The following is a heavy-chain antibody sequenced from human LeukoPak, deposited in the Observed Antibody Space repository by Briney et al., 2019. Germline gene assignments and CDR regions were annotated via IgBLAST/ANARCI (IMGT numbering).Heavy chain of an antibody. CDR1: VFTFTFTY. J-gene: IGHJ1*01. V-gene: IGHV3-66*01. D-gene: IGHD6-19*01. Sequence: GGSLRLSCAAPVFTFTFTYMSWVRGTPGKGLEGVSGFYSAGNRYYAGSVKGRFAVSRDEYKNTLYLQMNSLRAEDTAVYYCARGARVAGIRTEYFERWGQGTLVTVSP. CDR3: ARGARVAGIRTEYFER. CDR2: FYSAGNR.